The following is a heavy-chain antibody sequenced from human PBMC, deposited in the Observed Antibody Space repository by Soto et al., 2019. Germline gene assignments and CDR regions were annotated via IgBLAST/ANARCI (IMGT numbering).Heavy chain of an antibody. CDR1: GYTFATYA. CDR3: SRRYKSAGWLET. J-gene: IGHJ5*02. V-gene: IGHV1-3*01. D-gene: IGHD1-20*01. Sequence: QVQLVQSGAEVKKPGASVKVSCKASGYTFATYAIHWVRQAPGEGLEWMGWINPATGNTEYSEKFQDRVTLTRDTSATTAYMELRGRRFDDTAVYYCSRRYKSAGWLETCSQGTLVTVSS. CDR2: INPATGNT.